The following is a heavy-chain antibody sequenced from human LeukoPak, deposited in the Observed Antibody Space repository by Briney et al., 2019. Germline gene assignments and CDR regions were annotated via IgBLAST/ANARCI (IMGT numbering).Heavy chain of an antibody. J-gene: IGHJ6*02. CDR3: ARIGSSGYYYYYGMDV. CDR1: GGSVSGSYY. V-gene: IGHV4-31*03. CDR2: IYYSGST. Sequence: PSETLSLTCTVPGGSVSGSYYWSWIRQHPGKGLEWIGYIYYSGSTYYNPSLKSRVTISVDTSKNQFSLKLSSVTAADTAVYYCARIGSSGYYYYYGMDVWGQGTTVTVSS. D-gene: IGHD3-22*01.